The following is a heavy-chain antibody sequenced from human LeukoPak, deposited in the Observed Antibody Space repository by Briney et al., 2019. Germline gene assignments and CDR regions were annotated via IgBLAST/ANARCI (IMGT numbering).Heavy chain of an antibody. V-gene: IGHV3-7*01. Sequence: GGSLRLSCAASGFTFSSYEMNWVRQAPGKGLEWVANIKQDGSEKHNVDSVKGRFTISRDNAKNSLYLQMSSLRAEDTAVYYCTGVEETATTAAIIRKYSYYYYYMDVWGKGNTVTVSS. CDR3: TGVEETATTAAIIRKYSYYYYYMDV. CDR2: IKQDGSEK. D-gene: IGHD4-11*01. CDR1: GFTFSSYE. J-gene: IGHJ6*03.